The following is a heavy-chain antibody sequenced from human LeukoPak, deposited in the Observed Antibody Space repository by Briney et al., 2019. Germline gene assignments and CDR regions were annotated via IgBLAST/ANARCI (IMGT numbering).Heavy chain of an antibody. CDR2: ISNDGSNK. D-gene: IGHD3-10*01. Sequence: GGSLRLSCTASGFTFTSHAMHWVRQAPGKGLQWVAVISNDGSNKYYADSVKGRFTISRDNSRNTMFLQINTLRAEDSAVYYCTKWSGFGNDWGQGTLVTVSS. CDR3: TKWSGFGND. J-gene: IGHJ4*02. CDR1: GFTFTSHA. V-gene: IGHV3-30*04.